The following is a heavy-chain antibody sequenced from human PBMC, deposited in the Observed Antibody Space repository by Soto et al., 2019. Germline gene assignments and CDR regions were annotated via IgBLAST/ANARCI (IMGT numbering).Heavy chain of an antibody. J-gene: IGHJ4*02. Sequence: SETLSLTCAVYGESFRGYYWSWIRQPPGKGLEWIGEINHSGITNYNPSLKSRVTISVYTSKNQFYLKLRSVTAVDTSEYYCVEMCVPGTDYWGQGTLVTVSS. D-gene: IGHD1-1*01. V-gene: IGHV4-34*01. CDR2: INHSGIT. CDR3: VEMCVPGTDY. CDR1: GESFRGYY.